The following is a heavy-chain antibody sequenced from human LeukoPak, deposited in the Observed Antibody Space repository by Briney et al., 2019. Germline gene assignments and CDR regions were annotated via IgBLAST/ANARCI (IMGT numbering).Heavy chain of an antibody. D-gene: IGHD2-15*01. V-gene: IGHV1-8*02. Sequence: ASVKVSCKASGYTFTSYDINWVRQATGQGLEWMGWMNPNSGNTGYAQKFQGRVTITRNTSISTAYMELSSLRSEDTAVYYCARGRAGRYCSGGSCYSGDLTRWGQGTLVTVSS. CDR3: ARGRAGRYCSGGSCYSGDLTR. CDR2: MNPNSGNT. J-gene: IGHJ4*02. CDR1: GYTFTSYD.